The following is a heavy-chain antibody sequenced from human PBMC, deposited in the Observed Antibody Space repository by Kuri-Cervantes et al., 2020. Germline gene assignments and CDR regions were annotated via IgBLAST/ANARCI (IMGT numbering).Heavy chain of an antibody. J-gene: IGHJ5*02. V-gene: IGHV3-21*03. CDR3: ARRGIAAAGTRWFDP. CDR2: ISSSSSYI. D-gene: IGHD6-13*01. Sequence: GGSLRLSCAASGFTFSSYSMNWVRQAPGKGLEWVSSISSSSSYIYYADSVKGRFTISRDNAKNSLYLQMNSLRAEDTAVYYCARRGIAAAGTRWFDPWGQGTLVTVSS. CDR1: GFTFSSYS.